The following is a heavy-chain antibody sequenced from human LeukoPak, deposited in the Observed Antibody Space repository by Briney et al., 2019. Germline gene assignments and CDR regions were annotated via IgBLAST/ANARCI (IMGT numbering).Heavy chain of an antibody. J-gene: IGHJ4*02. CDR1: GFTFSSYS. CDR2: ISTTSSYI. CDR3: AREGLPSGATKIFDY. V-gene: IGHV3-21*01. Sequence: GGSLRLSCAPSGFTFSSYSMHWVRQAPGKGLEWVSSISTTSSYIHYVDSVKGRFTISRDNAKNSLYLQMNSLRAEDTAVYYCAREGLPSGATKIFDYWGQGTLVTVSS. D-gene: IGHD2-15*01.